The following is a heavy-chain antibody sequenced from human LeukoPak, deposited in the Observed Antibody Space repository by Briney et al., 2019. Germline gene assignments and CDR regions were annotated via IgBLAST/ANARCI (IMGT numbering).Heavy chain of an antibody. Sequence: IFPIFVTANYAQKFQGRVTITADENKSTAYMELSSLRSEDTAVYYCARAVYSSILYYFDYWGQGTLVTVSS. CDR2: IFPIFVTA. V-gene: IGHV1-69*01. CDR3: ARAVYSSILYYFDY. D-gene: IGHD6-13*01. J-gene: IGHJ4*02.